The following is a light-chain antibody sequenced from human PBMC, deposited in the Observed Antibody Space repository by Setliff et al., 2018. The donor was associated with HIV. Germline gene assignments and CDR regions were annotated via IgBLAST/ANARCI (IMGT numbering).Light chain of an antibody. V-gene: IGLV2-14*01. Sequence: QCALTQPASVSGSPGQSITISCTGTSSDIGGYSYVSWYQQHPGKAPKLIIYEVSNRPSGVSNRFSGSKSGYTASLTISGLQAEDEADYYCSSYAITNTLPFGTGTKVTVL. CDR1: SSDIGGYSY. CDR3: SSYAITNTLP. CDR2: EVS. J-gene: IGLJ1*01.